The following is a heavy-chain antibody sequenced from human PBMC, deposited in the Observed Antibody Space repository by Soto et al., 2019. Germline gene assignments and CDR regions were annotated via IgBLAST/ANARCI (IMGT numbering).Heavy chain of an antibody. J-gene: IGHJ4*02. CDR3: AKDLYYYHSSLDDY. D-gene: IGHD3-22*01. CDR2: ISNDGSNK. CDR1: GFTFSSYA. Sequence: LRLSCAASGFTFSSYAMHWVRQAPGKGLEWVAVISNDGSNKFYADSVKGRFTISRDNARNTLHLQMNTLRAEDTAVYYCAKDLYYYHSSLDDYWGQGTLVTVSS. V-gene: IGHV3-30*18.